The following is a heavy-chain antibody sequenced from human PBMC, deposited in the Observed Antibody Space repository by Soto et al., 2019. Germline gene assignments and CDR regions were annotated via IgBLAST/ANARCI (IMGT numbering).Heavy chain of an antibody. CDR3: ARDHPQQRSGHWFDP. J-gene: IGHJ5*02. V-gene: IGHV1-18*01. CDR1: GYTFTSYG. CDR2: ISAYNGNT. D-gene: IGHD6-13*01. Sequence: GAAVKVSCKASGYTFTSYGISWVRQAPGQGLEWMGWISAYNGNTNYAQKLQGRVTMTTNTSTSTAYMELRSLRSDDTAVYYCARDHPQQRSGHWFDPWGQGTLVTVSS.